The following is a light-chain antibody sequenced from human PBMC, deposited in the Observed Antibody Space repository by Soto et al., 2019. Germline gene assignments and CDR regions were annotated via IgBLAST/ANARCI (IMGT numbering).Light chain of an antibody. CDR2: EVT. CDR1: NSDVGGYNY. CDR3: SSYTTTNTYV. Sequence: QSALTQPASVSGSPGQSITISCTGTNSDVGGYNYVSWYQQHPGKAPKLMIYEVTNRPSGISNRFSGSKSGNTASLTISGLQVDDEADYYCSSYTTTNTYVFGTGTKVTVL. V-gene: IGLV2-14*01. J-gene: IGLJ1*01.